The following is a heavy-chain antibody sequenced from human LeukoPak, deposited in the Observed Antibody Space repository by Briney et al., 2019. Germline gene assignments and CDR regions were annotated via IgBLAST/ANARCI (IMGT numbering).Heavy chain of an antibody. Sequence: GGSLRLSCAASGFTFSSYAMHWVRQAPGKGLEWVAVISYDGSNKYYADSVKGRFTISRDNSKNTLYLQMNSLRAEDTAVYYCARAPRIVGAFDIWGQGTMVTVPS. J-gene: IGHJ3*02. D-gene: IGHD2-15*01. CDR1: GFTFSSYA. CDR3: ARAPRIVGAFDI. CDR2: ISYDGSNK. V-gene: IGHV3-30-3*01.